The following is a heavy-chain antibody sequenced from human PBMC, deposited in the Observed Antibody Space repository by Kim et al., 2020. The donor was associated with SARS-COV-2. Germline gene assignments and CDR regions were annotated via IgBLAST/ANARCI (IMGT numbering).Heavy chain of an antibody. CDR3: ARDSSFYVWGSFGVAEAKGALDY. CDR1: GGSISSGGYY. CDR2: IYYSGST. Sequence: SETLSLTCTVSGGSISSGGYYWSWIRQHPGKGLEWIGYIYYSGSTYYNPSLKSRVTISVDTSKNQFSLKLSSVTAADTAVYYCARDSSFYVWGSFGVAEAKGALDYWGQGTLVTVSS. D-gene: IGHD3-16*01. J-gene: IGHJ4*02. V-gene: IGHV4-31*03.